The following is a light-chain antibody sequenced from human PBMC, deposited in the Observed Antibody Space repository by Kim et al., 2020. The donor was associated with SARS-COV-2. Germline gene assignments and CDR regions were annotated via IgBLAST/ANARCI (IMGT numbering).Light chain of an antibody. CDR2: EAS. Sequence: SLSPGKRATLSCRASQNVGSYLAWYQQKPGQAPRLVIYEASKRATGIPARFSGSGSGTDFTLSISSLEPEDFAIYHCQQRSDWLTFGGGTKVDIK. CDR3: QQRSDWLT. CDR1: QNVGSY. J-gene: IGKJ4*01. V-gene: IGKV3-11*01.